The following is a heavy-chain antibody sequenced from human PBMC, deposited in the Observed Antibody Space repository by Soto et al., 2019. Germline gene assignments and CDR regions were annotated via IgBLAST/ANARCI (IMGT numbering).Heavy chain of an antibody. V-gene: IGHV4-4*02. J-gene: IGHJ4*02. CDR2: IYHSGST. CDR1: GGSISSSNW. Sequence: SETLSLTCAVSGGSISSSNWWSWVRQPPGKGLEWIGEIYHSGSTNYNPSLKSRVTISVDTSKNQFSLKLSSVTAADTAVYYCARRRGSNIDYWGQGTLVTVSS. CDR3: ARRRGSNIDY. D-gene: IGHD5-12*01.